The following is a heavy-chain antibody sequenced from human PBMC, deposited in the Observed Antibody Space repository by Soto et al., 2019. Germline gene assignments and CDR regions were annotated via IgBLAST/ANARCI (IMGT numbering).Heavy chain of an antibody. V-gene: IGHV5-51*01. J-gene: IGHJ4*02. CDR1: GYSFTSYW. CDR3: ARHPTTYCSGGSCYFDY. CDR2: IYPGDSDT. Sequence: GESLKISCKGSGYSFTSYWIGWVRQMPGKGLEWMGIIYPGDSDTRYSPSFQGQVTISADKSISTAYLQWSSLKASDTAMYYCARHPTTYCSGGSCYFDYWGQGTLVTVSS. D-gene: IGHD2-15*01.